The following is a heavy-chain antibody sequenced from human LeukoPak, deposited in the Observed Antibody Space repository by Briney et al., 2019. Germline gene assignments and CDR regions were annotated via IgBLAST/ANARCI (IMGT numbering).Heavy chain of an antibody. CDR3: AGALDYGGNSGGWFDP. V-gene: IGHV1-18*01. CDR2: ISAYNGNT. J-gene: IGHJ5*02. CDR1: GYTFTSYG. Sequence: ASVKVSCKASGYTFTSYGISWVRQAPGQGLEWMGWISAYNGNTNYAQKLQGRVTMTTDTSTSTAYMELRSLRSDDTAVYYCAGALDYGGNSGGWFDPWGQGTLVTVSS. D-gene: IGHD4-23*01.